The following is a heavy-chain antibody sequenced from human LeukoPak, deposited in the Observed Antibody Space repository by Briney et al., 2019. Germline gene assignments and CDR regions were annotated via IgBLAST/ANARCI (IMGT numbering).Heavy chain of an antibody. D-gene: IGHD2-15*01. J-gene: IGHJ4*02. CDR3: ARGGSGGSCPDN. CDR2: INAGNGNT. CDR1: GYTFTSYA. V-gene: IGHV1-3*03. Sequence: ASVKVSCKASGYTFTSYAMHWVRQAPGQRLEWMGWINAGNGNTKYSQEFQGRVTITRDTSASTAYMELGSLRSEDMAVYYCARGGSGGSCPDNWGQGTLVTVSS.